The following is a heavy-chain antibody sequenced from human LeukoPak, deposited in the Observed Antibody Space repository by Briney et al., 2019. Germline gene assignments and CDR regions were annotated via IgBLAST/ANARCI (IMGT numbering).Heavy chain of an antibody. D-gene: IGHD3-3*01. Sequence: SETLSLTCSVSGGSIRGSPYYWGWIRQPPGKGLEWIGSIFNNGSTNYNPSLKSRVTISVDTSKKQFSLKLTSVTAADTAVYYCATSPPLRLLEGLSPPARDYWGQGTLATVSS. CDR2: IFNNGST. V-gene: IGHV4-39*07. CDR3: ATSPPLRLLEGLSPPARDY. CDR1: GGSIRGSPYY. J-gene: IGHJ4*02.